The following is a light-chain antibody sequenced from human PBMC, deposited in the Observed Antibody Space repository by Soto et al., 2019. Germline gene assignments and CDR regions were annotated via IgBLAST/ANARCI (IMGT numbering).Light chain of an antibody. CDR3: QQYVSSPRT. CDR2: GTS. J-gene: IGKJ1*01. CDR1: QTVNTNY. Sequence: EFVLTQSPGTLSLSPGEEATLSCRASQTVNTNYLAWYQQKAGQAPRLLIYGTSSRATGIPDRFSGSGSGTDFTLTISRLEPEDFAVYYCQQYVSSPRTFGQGTKVEIK. V-gene: IGKV3-20*01.